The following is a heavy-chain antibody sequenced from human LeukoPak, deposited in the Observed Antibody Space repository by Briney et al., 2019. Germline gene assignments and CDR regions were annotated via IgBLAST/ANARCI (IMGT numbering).Heavy chain of an antibody. CDR1: GYTFTSYG. J-gene: IGHJ4*02. D-gene: IGHD3-3*01. CDR2: ISPDNGNT. V-gene: IGHV1-18*04. Sequence: EASVKVSCRASGYTFTSYGITWVRQAPGQGLEWMGWISPDNGNTNYAQKFQGRVTMTTDTSTTTAYMELRSLRSDDTAVYYCARDDGISSYRSGKTHYYFDYWGQGTVVTVSS. CDR3: ARDDGISSYRSGKTHYYFDY.